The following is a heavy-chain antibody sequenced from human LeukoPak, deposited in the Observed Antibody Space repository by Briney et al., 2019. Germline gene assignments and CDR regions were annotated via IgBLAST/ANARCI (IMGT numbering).Heavy chain of an antibody. J-gene: IGHJ6*02. Sequence: SETLSLTCAVYGGSFSGYYWSWIRQPPGKGLEWIGEINHSRSTNYNPSLKSRDTISVDTSKNQFSLKLSSVTAADTAVYYCARGRPLSDIVVVPAAYYYYGMDVWGQGTTVTVSS. CDR2: INHSRST. CDR1: GGSFSGYY. CDR3: ARGRPLSDIVVVPAAYYYYGMDV. V-gene: IGHV4-34*01. D-gene: IGHD2-2*01.